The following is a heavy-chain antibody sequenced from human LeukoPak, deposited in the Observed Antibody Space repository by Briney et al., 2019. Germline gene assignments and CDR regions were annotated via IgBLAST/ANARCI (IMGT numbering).Heavy chain of an antibody. V-gene: IGHV4-34*01. J-gene: IGHJ4*02. CDR3: ARHEVLLWFGEFDY. D-gene: IGHD3-10*01. Sequence: SETLSLTYAVYGGSFSGYYWSWIRQPPGKGLEWIGEINHSGSTNYNPSLKSRVTISVDTSKNQFSLKLSSVTAADTAVYYCARHEVLLWFGEFDYWGQGTLVTVSS. CDR2: INHSGST. CDR1: GGSFSGYY.